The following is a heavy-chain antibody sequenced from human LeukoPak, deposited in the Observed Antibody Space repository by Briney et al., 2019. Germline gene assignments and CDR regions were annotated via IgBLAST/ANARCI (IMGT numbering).Heavy chain of an antibody. Sequence: GGSLGLSCAASEFTFSDHIMNWVRQLPGKRLEWVAYVSGSGSTVYYANSVKGRFTISRDNGKSSLYLQMNSLRVEDTALYYCVRQFASWGQGTLVTVSS. J-gene: IGHJ4*02. V-gene: IGHV3-48*01. CDR1: EFTFSDHI. CDR3: VRQFAS. CDR2: VSGSGSTV.